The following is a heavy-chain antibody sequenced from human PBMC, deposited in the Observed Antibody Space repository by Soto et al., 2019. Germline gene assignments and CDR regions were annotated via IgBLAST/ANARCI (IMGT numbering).Heavy chain of an antibody. D-gene: IGHD2-15*01. Sequence: TVKVSCKASGGTFSSYAISWVRQAPGQGLEWMGGIIPIFGTANYAQKFQGRVTITADESTSTAYMELSSLRSEDTAVYYCAVVVVAATDIYYYGMDVWGQGTTVTVSS. V-gene: IGHV1-69*13. CDR1: GGTFSSYA. CDR2: IIPIFGTA. CDR3: AVVVVAATDIYYYGMDV. J-gene: IGHJ6*02.